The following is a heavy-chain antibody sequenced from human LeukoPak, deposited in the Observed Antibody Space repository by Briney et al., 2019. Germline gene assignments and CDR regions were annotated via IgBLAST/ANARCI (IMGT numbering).Heavy chain of an antibody. J-gene: IGHJ4*02. CDR1: GGSISSYY. Sequence: SETRSLTCTVSGGSISSYYWSWIRQPPGKGLEWIGYIYYSGSTNYNPSLKSRVTISVDTSKNQFSLKLSSVTAADTAVYYCARKGIAAAGLPFDYWGQGTLVTVSS. CDR2: IYYSGST. D-gene: IGHD6-13*01. CDR3: ARKGIAAAGLPFDY. V-gene: IGHV4-59*01.